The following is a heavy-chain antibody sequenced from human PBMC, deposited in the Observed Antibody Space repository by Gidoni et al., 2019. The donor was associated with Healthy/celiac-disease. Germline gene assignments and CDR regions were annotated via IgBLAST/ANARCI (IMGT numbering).Heavy chain of an antibody. V-gene: IGHV1-69*01. Sequence: QVQLVQSGAEVKKPGSSVKVSCKASGGTFSSYAISWVRQAPGQGLEWMGGIIPIFGTANYAQKFQGRVTITADESTSTAYMELSSLRSEDTAVYYCARGGPDFDWFKPPTYNWFDPWGQGTLVTVSS. J-gene: IGHJ5*02. CDR3: ARGGPDFDWFKPPTYNWFDP. CDR2: IIPIFGTA. CDR1: GGTFSSYA. D-gene: IGHD3-9*01.